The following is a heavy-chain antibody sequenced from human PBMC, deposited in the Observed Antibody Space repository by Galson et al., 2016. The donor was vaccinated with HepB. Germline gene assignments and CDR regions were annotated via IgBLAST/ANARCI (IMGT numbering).Heavy chain of an antibody. CDR3: ARLVKISGSPGEEFDY. CDR1: GYRFTSYW. Sequence: QSGAEVKKSGESLKISCKGSGYRFTSYWISWVRQVPGKGLEWMGTFDISDSYSHYSPSFQGHVTFSGDASISTAFLQWSSLKASDTAMYYCARLVKISGSPGEEFDYWGQGTLVTVSS. CDR2: FDISDSYS. D-gene: IGHD1-26*01. J-gene: IGHJ4*02. V-gene: IGHV5-10-1*01.